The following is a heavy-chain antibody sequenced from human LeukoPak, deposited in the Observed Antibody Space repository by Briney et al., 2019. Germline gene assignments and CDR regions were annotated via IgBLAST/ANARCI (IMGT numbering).Heavy chain of an antibody. CDR3: ARFAYCGSGCWYYFDY. Sequence: SETLSLTCTVSGVSISSYYWSWLRQSPGKGLEWIGYIYPTGGTNYNPSLKSRVTMSVDTSKNQFSLKLNSVTAADTAVYFCARFAYCGSGCWYYFDYWGQGALVTVSS. V-gene: IGHV4-4*09. D-gene: IGHD2-21*02. CDR1: GVSISSYY. J-gene: IGHJ4*02. CDR2: IYPTGGT.